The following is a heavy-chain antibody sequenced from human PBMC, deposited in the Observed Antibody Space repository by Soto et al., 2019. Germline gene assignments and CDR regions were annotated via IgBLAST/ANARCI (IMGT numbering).Heavy chain of an antibody. CDR2: INAGNGNT. CDR3: ARVHTVAGSYWYFDL. J-gene: IGHJ2*01. Sequence: QVQLVQSGAEVKKPGASVKVSCKASGYTFTSYAMHWVRHPPGTRLAWMGWINAGNGNTKYSQKFQGRVTITRDTSESTAYMELSSLRSEDTAVYYCARVHTVAGSYWYFDLWGRGTLVTVAS. D-gene: IGHD6-19*01. CDR1: GYTFTSYA. V-gene: IGHV1-3*01.